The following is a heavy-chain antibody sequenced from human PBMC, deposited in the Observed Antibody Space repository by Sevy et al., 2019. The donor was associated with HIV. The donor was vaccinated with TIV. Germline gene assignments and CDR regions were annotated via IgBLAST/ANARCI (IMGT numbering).Heavy chain of an antibody. J-gene: IGHJ4*02. Sequence: ASVKVSCKASGYTFTGYYMHWVRQAPGQGLEWMGWINPNSGGTNYAQKFQGRVTMTRDTSISTAYMELSRLRSDDTAVYYCARFPAPAAARSVFFGSDYWGQRTLVTVSS. D-gene: IGHD2-2*01. V-gene: IGHV1-2*02. CDR1: GYTFTGYY. CDR2: INPNSGGT. CDR3: ARFPAPAAARSVFFGSDY.